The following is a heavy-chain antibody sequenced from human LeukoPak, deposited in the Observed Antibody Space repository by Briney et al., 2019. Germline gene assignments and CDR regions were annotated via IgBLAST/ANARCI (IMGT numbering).Heavy chain of an antibody. CDR1: GFTFSSYA. D-gene: IGHD3-3*01. J-gene: IGHJ4*02. CDR2: ISGSGGST. CDR3: AKEEGIYYDFWSGYYPLDY. V-gene: IGHV3-23*01. Sequence: GGSLRLSCAASGFTFSSYAMSWVRQAPGKGLEWVSAISGSGGSTYYADSVKGRFTISRDNSKNTLYLQVNSLRAEDTAVYYCAKEEGIYYDFWSGYYPLDYWGQGTLVTVSS.